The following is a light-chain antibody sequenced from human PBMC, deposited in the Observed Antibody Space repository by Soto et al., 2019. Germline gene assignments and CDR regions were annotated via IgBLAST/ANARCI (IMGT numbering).Light chain of an antibody. CDR2: GAS. CDR1: HSVRSD. CDR3: QLYAFLFRV. J-gene: IGKJ3*01. Sequence: VMTQSQPTLSMSPGEIATLSCRAGHSVRSDLAWYQQKPGQAPRLLIYGASTRATDIPARFSGSGSGTDFTLTISRLEPEDFVLYYCQLYAFLFRVFGPGGKLDI. V-gene: IGKV3-15*01.